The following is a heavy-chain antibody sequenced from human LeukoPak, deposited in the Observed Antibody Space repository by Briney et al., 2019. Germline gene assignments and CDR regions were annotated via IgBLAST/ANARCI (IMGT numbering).Heavy chain of an antibody. V-gene: IGHV3-64*01. Sequence: PGGSLRLSCAASGFTFSSYAMHWVRQAPGKGLEHVSAISSNGGSTYYANSVKGRFTISRDNSKNTLYLQMGSLRAEDMAVYYCARHIAAAGFDYWGQGTLVTVSS. CDR3: ARHIAAAGFDY. D-gene: IGHD6-13*01. CDR2: ISSNGGST. J-gene: IGHJ4*02. CDR1: GFTFSSYA.